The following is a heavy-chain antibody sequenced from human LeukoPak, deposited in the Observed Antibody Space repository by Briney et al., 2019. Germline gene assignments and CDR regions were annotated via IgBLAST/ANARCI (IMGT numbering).Heavy chain of an antibody. Sequence: VSVKVSCKASGYTFTGYYMHWVRQAPGQGLEWMGWINPNSGGTNYAQKFQGRVTMTRDTSISTAYMELSRLRSDDTAVYYCASHYSGSYGWFDPWGQGTLVTVSS. J-gene: IGHJ5*02. V-gene: IGHV1-2*02. CDR1: GYTFTGYY. D-gene: IGHD1-26*01. CDR3: ASHYSGSYGWFDP. CDR2: INPNSGGT.